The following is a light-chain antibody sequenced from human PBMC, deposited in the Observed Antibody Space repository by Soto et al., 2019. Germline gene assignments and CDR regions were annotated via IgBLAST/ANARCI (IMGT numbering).Light chain of an antibody. Sequence: EIVMTQSPATLSVSPGERATLSCRASQSVSSNLAWYQQKPGQAPRLLIYGASTRATGIPDRFSGSGSGTEFTLTISSLQSEDFAVYYCQQYNNWPQRTFGQGTKVESK. CDR1: QSVSSN. J-gene: IGKJ1*01. CDR3: QQYNNWPQRT. V-gene: IGKV3-15*01. CDR2: GAS.